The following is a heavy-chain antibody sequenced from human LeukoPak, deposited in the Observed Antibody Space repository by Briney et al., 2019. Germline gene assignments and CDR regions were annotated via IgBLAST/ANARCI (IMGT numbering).Heavy chain of an antibody. CDR2: IRYDGSEK. D-gene: IGHD2-2*01. CDR1: GYSFNDYG. Sequence: GGSLRLSCAASGYSFNDYGMHWVRRAPGKGLEGVAFIRYDGSEKHYADSVTGRFTISRDNFKNTVYLQMNSLRPEDTAVYYCAKDKKRFCSSTSCSVSYFDYWGQGTLVTVSS. CDR3: AKDKKRFCSSTSCSVSYFDY. V-gene: IGHV3-30*02. J-gene: IGHJ4*02.